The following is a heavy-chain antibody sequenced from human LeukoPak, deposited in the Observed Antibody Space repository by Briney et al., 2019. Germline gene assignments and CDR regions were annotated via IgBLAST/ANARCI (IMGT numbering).Heavy chain of an antibody. V-gene: IGHV3-11*01. CDR2: ISSSGSTI. CDR1: GFTFSDYY. CDR3: AREHCSSTSCYEEFDY. Sequence: PGGSLRLSCAASGFTFSDYYMSWIRQAPGEGLEWVSYISSSGSTIYYADSVKGRFTISRDNAKNSLYLQMNSLRAEDTAVYYCAREHCSSTSCYEEFDYWGQGTLVTVSS. J-gene: IGHJ4*02. D-gene: IGHD2-2*01.